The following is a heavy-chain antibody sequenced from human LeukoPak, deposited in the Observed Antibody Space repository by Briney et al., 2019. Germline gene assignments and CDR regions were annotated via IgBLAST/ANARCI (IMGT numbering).Heavy chain of an antibody. D-gene: IGHD1-7*01. V-gene: IGHV3-15*01. CDR3: TANLLP. Sequence: GGSLRLSCAASGFTFSNSWMKWVRQAPGKGLEWVGRIKTKIDGGTTDYAAPVKGRFTISREDSKNTLYLQMNSLKTEDTAVYYCTANLLPWGQGTLVIVSS. CDR1: GFTFSNSW. J-gene: IGHJ5*02. CDR2: IKTKIDGGTT.